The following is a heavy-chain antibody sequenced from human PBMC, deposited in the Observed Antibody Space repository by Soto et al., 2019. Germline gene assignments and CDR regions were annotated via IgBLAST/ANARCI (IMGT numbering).Heavy chain of an antibody. CDR2: IYYSGST. J-gene: IGHJ4*02. V-gene: IGHV4-31*03. CDR3: ARALSGSSGWPCFDY. CDR1: GGSISSGGYY. Sequence: SETLSLTCTVSGGSISSGGYYWSWIRQHPGKGLEWIGYIYYSGSTYYNPSLKSRVTISVDTSKNQFSLKLSSETAADTAVYYCARALSGSSGWPCFDYWGQGTLVTVSS. D-gene: IGHD6-19*01.